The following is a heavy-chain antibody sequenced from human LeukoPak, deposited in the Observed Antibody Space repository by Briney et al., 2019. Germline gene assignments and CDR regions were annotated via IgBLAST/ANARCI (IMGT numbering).Heavy chain of an antibody. V-gene: IGHV3-23*01. CDR2: ISGSGGST. D-gene: IGHD3-22*01. Sequence: GGSLRLSCAASGFTFSSYAMSWVRQAPGKGLEWVSAISGSGGSTYYADSVKGRFTTSRDNSKNTLYLQMNSLRAEDTAVHYCAKGSYYDSSGYFFDYWGQGTLVTVSS. J-gene: IGHJ4*02. CDR1: GFTFSSYA. CDR3: AKGSYYDSSGYFFDY.